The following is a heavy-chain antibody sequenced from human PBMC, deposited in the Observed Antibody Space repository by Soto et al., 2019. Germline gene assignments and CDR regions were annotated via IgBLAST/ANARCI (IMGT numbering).Heavy chain of an antibody. CDR1: GGSISSGGYY. D-gene: IGHD5-18*01. Sequence: QVQLQESGPGLVKPSQTLSLTCTVSGGSISSGGYYWSWIRQHPGKGLQWIGYIYYSGSTYYNPYIKSRVTIKIDTSKNQFCLKLSSVTAADTAVYYFARGLNSYGIYYCYYYYMDVWGKGTTVTVSS. CDR3: ARGLNSYGIYYCYYYYMDV. V-gene: IGHV4-31*03. CDR2: IYYSGST. J-gene: IGHJ6*03.